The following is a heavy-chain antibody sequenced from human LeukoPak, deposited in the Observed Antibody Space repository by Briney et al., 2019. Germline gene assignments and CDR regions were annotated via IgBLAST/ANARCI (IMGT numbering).Heavy chain of an antibody. J-gene: IGHJ6*03. Sequence: SETLSLTCAVYGGSFSGYYWSWIRQPPGKGREWVGEINHSGSTNYNPSLKSRVTISVDTSQNQFSLKLSSVTAADTAVYYCARGRVTIFGVVIWFYYMDVWGKGTTVTVSS. V-gene: IGHV4-34*01. CDR2: INHSGST. D-gene: IGHD3-3*01. CDR1: GGSFSGYY. CDR3: ARGRVTIFGVVIWFYYMDV.